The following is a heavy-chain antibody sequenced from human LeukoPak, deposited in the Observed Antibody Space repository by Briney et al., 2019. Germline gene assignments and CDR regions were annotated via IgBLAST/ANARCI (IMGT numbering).Heavy chain of an antibody. V-gene: IGHV1-18*01. CDR1: GYSFTSCG. CDR2: ISAYNGNT. CDR3: ARVWLADRQYYYFDY. Sequence: ASVKVSCKASGYSFTSCGISWVRQAPGQGLEWMGWISAYNGNTNYAQKFQGRVTMTTDTSTSTAYMELRSLRSDDTAVYYCARVWLADRQYYYFDYWGQGTLVTVSS. D-gene: IGHD6-19*01. J-gene: IGHJ4*02.